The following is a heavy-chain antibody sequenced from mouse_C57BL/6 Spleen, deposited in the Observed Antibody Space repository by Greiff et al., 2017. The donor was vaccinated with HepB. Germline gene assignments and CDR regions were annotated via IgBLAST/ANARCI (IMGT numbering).Heavy chain of an antibody. CDR3: ARWDGVYAMDY. Sequence: EVQLQQSGPELVKPGASVKISCKASGYTFTDYYMNWVKQSHGKSLEWIGDINPNNGGTSYNQKFKGKATLTVDKSYSTAYMELRSLTSEDSAVYYWARWDGVYAMDYWGQGTSVTVSS. V-gene: IGHV1-26*01. J-gene: IGHJ4*01. CDR1: GYTFTDYY. D-gene: IGHD2-3*01. CDR2: INPNNGGT.